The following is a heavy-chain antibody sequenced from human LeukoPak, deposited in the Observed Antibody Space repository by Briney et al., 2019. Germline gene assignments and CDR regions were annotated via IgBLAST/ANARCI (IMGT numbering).Heavy chain of an antibody. CDR3: ARDAPGSGDYMDV. CDR2: IYYSGST. D-gene: IGHD3-10*01. Sequence: SETLSLTCTVSGGSISTYYWSWIRQPPGKGLEWIGYIYYSGSTNYNPSLKSRVTISVDTSKNQFSLKLSSVTAADTAVYYCARDAPGSGDYMDVWGKGTTVTVSS. J-gene: IGHJ6*03. V-gene: IGHV4-59*01. CDR1: GGSISTYY.